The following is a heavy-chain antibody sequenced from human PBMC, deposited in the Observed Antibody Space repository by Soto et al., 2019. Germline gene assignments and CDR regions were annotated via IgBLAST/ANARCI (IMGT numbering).Heavy chain of an antibody. CDR1: GGSISSYY. CDR2: IYYSGST. J-gene: IGHJ6*03. Sequence: SETLSLTCTVSGGSISSYYWSWIRQPPGKGLEWIGYIYYSGSTNYNPSLKSRVTISVDTSKNQFSLKLSSVTAADTAVYYCARDLDGSGDGEYYYYMDVWGKGTTVTVSS. D-gene: IGHD2-15*01. CDR3: ARDLDGSGDGEYYYYMDV. V-gene: IGHV4-59*01.